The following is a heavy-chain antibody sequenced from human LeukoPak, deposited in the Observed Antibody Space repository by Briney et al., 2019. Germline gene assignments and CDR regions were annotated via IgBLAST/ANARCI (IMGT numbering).Heavy chain of an antibody. J-gene: IGHJ5*02. V-gene: IGHV3-23*01. Sequence: GGSLRLSCAASGFTFSRHSINWVRQAPGKGLEWVSGISGSGENTYYADSVMGRFTISRDNSKNTLYLQMNSLRAEDTAVYYCAKWRLGGGDCLYHWGQGTLVTVSS. CDR2: ISGSGENT. D-gene: IGHD2-21*02. CDR1: GFTFSRHS. CDR3: AKWRLGGGDCLYH.